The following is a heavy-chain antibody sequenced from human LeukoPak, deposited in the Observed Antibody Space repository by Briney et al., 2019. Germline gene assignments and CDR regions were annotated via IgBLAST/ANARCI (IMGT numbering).Heavy chain of an antibody. CDR2: ISSDGNDK. CDR3: TTKVIRGNSGDDYDD. Sequence: GGSLRLSCAASGVTFSSYGMHWVRQAPGKGLEWGALISSDGNDKLYGDSVKGRFTIYRDDSKSTLSLQMNSLRAEDTAVYYCTTKVIRGNSGDDYDDWGQGTLVTVSS. D-gene: IGHD5-12*01. CDR1: GVTFSSYG. V-gene: IGHV3-30*03. J-gene: IGHJ4*02.